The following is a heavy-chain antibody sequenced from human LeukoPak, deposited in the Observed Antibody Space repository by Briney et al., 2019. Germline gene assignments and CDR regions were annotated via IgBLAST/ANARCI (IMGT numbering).Heavy chain of an antibody. CDR2: IYYSGST. D-gene: IGHD6-13*01. CDR1: GGSISSYY. CDR3: ARKGIAAAYWFDP. V-gene: IGHV4-59*01. J-gene: IGHJ5*02. Sequence: PSETLSLTCTVSGGSISSYYWSWIRQPPGKGLEWIGYIYYSGSTNYNPSLKSRVTISVDTSKNQFSLKLSSVTAADTAVYYCARKGIAAAYWFDPWGQGTLVTVSS.